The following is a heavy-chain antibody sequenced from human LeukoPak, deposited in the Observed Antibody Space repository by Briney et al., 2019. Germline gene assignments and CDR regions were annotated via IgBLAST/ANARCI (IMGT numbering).Heavy chain of an antibody. Sequence: GGSLRLSCAASGFTFSSYGMHWVRQAPGKGLEWVAVIWYDGSNKYYADSVKGRFTISRDNSKNTLYLQMNSLRAEDTAVYYCARVGSYYEGDYWGQGTLVTVSS. CDR1: GFTFSSYG. J-gene: IGHJ4*02. V-gene: IGHV3-33*01. D-gene: IGHD1-26*01. CDR3: ARVGSYYEGDY. CDR2: IWYDGSNK.